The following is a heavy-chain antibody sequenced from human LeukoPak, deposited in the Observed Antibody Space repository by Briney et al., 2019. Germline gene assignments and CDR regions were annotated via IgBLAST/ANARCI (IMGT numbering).Heavy chain of an antibody. V-gene: IGHV3-21*01. CDR3: ARYVYDSSGYSV. J-gene: IGHJ4*02. D-gene: IGHD3-22*01. CDR2: ICSSSGSI. Sequence: GGSLRLSCAASGFTFRVDSMNCVCAAPEKGLEWVSSICSSSGSIYSAHSVRGRFTISRDNAKNSLYLRMNSVRAENTLVYYCARYVYDSSGYSVWGQGTLVTVSS. CDR1: GFTFRVDS.